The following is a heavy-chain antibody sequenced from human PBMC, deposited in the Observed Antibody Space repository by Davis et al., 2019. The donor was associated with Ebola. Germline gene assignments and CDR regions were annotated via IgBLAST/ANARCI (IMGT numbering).Heavy chain of an antibody. J-gene: IGHJ3*02. D-gene: IGHD1-26*01. CDR3: AREASGSALAAFDI. V-gene: IGHV3-9*01. CDR1: GFTFDDYA. CDR2: ISWNSGSI. Sequence: GGSLRLSCAASGFTFDDYAMHWVRQAPGKGLEWVSGISWNSGSIGYADSVKGRFTISRDNAKNTLYLQMNSLRAEDTAVYYCAREASGSALAAFDIWGQGTMVTVSS.